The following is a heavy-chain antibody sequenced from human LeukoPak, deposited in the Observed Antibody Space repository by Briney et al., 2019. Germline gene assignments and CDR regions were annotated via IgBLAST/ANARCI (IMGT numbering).Heavy chain of an antibody. CDR3: ARDRGDGMDV. CDR1: GDSIRSGAYY. V-gene: IGHV4-31*03. CDR2: IYSNGDT. J-gene: IGHJ6*02. Sequence: SETLSLTCTVSGDSIRSGAYYWSWIRQHLGKGLEWIGYIYSNGDTYYNPSLKSRITVSVDMPKNQFSLKLSSVTAADSAVYYCARDRGDGMDVWGQGTTVTVSS.